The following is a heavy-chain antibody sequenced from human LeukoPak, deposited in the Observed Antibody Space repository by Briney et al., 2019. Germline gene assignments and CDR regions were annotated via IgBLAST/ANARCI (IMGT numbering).Heavy chain of an antibody. CDR2: IYTSGST. D-gene: IGHD5-12*01. V-gene: IGHV4-4*07. CDR1: GGSISSYY. Sequence: PSETLSLTCTVSGGSISSYYWSWIRQPAGKGLEWIGRIYTSGSTNYNPSLKSRVTMSVDTSKNQFSLKLSSVTAADTAIYYCARDSGQHRGYDWSHWGQGILVTVSS. CDR3: ARDSGQHRGYDWSH. J-gene: IGHJ4*02.